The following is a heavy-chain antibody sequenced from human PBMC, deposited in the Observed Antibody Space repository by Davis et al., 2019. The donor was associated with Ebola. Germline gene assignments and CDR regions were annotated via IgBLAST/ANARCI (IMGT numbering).Heavy chain of an antibody. CDR1: GYTFTGYY. CDR2: IIPIFGTA. Sequence: SVKVSCKASGYTFTGYYMHWVRQAPGQGLEWMGGIIPIFGTANYAQKFQGRVTITADESTSTVYMELSSLRSEDTAVYYCAWAGITIFGVVIVNDMDVWGQGTTVTVSS. J-gene: IGHJ6*02. V-gene: IGHV1-69*13. CDR3: AWAGITIFGVVIVNDMDV. D-gene: IGHD3-3*01.